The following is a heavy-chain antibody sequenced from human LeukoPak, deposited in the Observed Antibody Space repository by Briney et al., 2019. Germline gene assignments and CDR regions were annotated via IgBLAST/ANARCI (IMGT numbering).Heavy chain of an antibody. J-gene: IGHJ5*02. CDR2: INHSGST. V-gene: IGHV4-34*01. D-gene: IGHD3-10*01. CDR1: GGSFSGYY. CDR3: ARQPLYPVLPWFGEPRRDTACWFDP. Sequence: SETLSLTCAVYGGSFSGYYWSWIRQPPGKGLEWIGEINHSGSTNYNPSLKSRVTISVDTSKNQFSLKLSSVTAADTAVYYCARQPLYPVLPWFGEPRRDTACWFDPWGQGTLVTVSS.